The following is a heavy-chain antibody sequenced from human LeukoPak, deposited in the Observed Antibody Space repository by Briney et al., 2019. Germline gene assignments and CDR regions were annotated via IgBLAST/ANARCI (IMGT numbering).Heavy chain of an antibody. Sequence: GGSLRLSCAASGFTFSSYGMHWVRQAPGKGLEWVAGISYEGSKKYYTDSVKGRFTISRDNSKNTLYLQMNSLRAEDTAVYYCARRAGAYSHPYDYWGQGTLVTVSS. D-gene: IGHD4/OR15-4a*01. CDR3: ARRAGAYSHPYDY. V-gene: IGHV3-30*03. CDR2: ISYEGSKK. CDR1: GFTFSSYG. J-gene: IGHJ4*02.